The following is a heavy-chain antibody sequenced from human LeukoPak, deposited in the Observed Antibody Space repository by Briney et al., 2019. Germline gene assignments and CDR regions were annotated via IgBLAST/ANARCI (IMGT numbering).Heavy chain of an antibody. D-gene: IGHD3-22*01. J-gene: IGHJ3*02. CDR1: GFTFSSYG. V-gene: IGHV3-33*08. CDR2: IWYGGSNK. Sequence: GGSLRLSCAASGFTFSSYGMHWVRQAPGKGLEWVAVIWYGGSNKYYADSVKGRFTISRDNAKNSLYLQMNSLRAEDTAVYYCARTIVVVPLLYDAFDIWGQGTMVTVSS. CDR3: ARTIVVVPLLYDAFDI.